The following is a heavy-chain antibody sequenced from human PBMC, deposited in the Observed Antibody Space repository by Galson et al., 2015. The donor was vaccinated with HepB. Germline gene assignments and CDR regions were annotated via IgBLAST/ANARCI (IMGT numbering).Heavy chain of an antibody. CDR2: IIPIFGTA. Sequence: SVKVSCKASGGTFSSYAISWVRQAPGQGLEWMGGIIPIFGTANYAQKFQGRVTITADESTSTAYMELSSLRSEDTAVYYCASLGEEGDGYNLGVGLDYWGQGTLVTVSS. D-gene: IGHD5-24*01. V-gene: IGHV1-69*13. CDR1: GGTFSSYA. CDR3: ASLGEEGDGYNLGVGLDY. J-gene: IGHJ4*02.